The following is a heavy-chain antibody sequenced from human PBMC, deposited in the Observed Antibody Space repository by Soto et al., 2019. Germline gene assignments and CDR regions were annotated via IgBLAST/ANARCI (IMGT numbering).Heavy chain of an antibody. Sequence: SETLSLTCSVSGGSMSEYSWSWIRQSPGKGLEWIGYIYYLGSTDYNPSLKSRVTISVDTSKRQFSLRLTSVTAADTAVYYCARDGYDGSGSPYPAYWGPGTQVTVSS. CDR2: IYYLGST. D-gene: IGHD3-10*01. CDR1: GGSMSEYS. CDR3: ARDGYDGSGSPYPAY. V-gene: IGHV4-59*01. J-gene: IGHJ4*02.